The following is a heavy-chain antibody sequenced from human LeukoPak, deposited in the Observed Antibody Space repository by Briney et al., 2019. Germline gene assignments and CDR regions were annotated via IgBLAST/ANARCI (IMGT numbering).Heavy chain of an antibody. CDR3: ARVHIDYYYYMDV. CDR1: GFTFSSYS. V-gene: IGHV3-48*04. Sequence: PGGSLRLSCAASGFTFSSYSMNWVRQAPGKGLEWVSYISSSSSTIYYADSVKGRFTISRDNAKNSLYLQMNSLRAEDTAVYYCARVHIDYYYYMDVWGKGTTVTVSS. J-gene: IGHJ6*03. CDR2: ISSSSSTI.